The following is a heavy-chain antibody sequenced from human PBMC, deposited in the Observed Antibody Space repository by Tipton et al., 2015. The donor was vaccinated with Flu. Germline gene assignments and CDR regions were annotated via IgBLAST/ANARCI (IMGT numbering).Heavy chain of an antibody. CDR2: ISSTGGST. V-gene: IGHV3-64*01. CDR3: ARAIISLQGYDY. D-gene: IGHD2-15*01. J-gene: IGHJ4*02. Sequence: SGFTFSTYAMHWVRQAPGKGLEYVSAISSTGGSTYYANSVKGRFTISRDNSKSTLYLQMGSLGAEDMAVYYCARAIISLQGYDYWGQGTLVTVSS. CDR1: GFTFSTYA.